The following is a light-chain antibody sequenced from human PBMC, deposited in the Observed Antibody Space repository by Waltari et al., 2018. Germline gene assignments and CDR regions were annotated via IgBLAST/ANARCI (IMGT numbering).Light chain of an antibody. CDR1: NVGTKP. J-gene: IGLJ3*02. V-gene: IGLV3-21*03. Sequence: SYVLTQSPSVSVAPGKTATITCGGVNVGTKPVPWYQQRPGLAPPRVVFDASDRPTGIPERFSGSSSGNTATLTISRVEAGDEADYYCQVWDDGSNCSVFGGGTKLTVL. CDR3: QVWDDGSNCSV. CDR2: DAS.